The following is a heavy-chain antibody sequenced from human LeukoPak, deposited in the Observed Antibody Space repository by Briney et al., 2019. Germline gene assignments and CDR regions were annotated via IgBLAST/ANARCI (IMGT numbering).Heavy chain of an antibody. CDR1: GYTFTSYD. Sequence: ASVKVSCKASGYTFTSYDINWVRQGTGQGLEWMGWMNPNSGNTGYAQKFQGRVTITRNNSISTSYTELSSLTSEVTAVYYCARGLVDTVNTYDVFDIWGQGTMVTVSS. CDR2: MNPNSGNT. J-gene: IGHJ3*02. D-gene: IGHD4-17*01. CDR3: ARGLVDTVNTYDVFDI. V-gene: IGHV1-8*01.